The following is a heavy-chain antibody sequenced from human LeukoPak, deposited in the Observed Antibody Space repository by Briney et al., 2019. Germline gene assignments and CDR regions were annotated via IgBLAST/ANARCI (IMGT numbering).Heavy chain of an antibody. D-gene: IGHD3-22*01. Sequence: ASVKVSCKASGYTFTGYYMHWVRQAPGQGLEWMGWINPNSGGTNYAQKFQGRVTMTRDTSISTAYMELSRLRSDDTAVYYCARATYYYDSSGYGEFDYWGQGTLVTVSS. CDR3: ARATYYYDSSGYGEFDY. CDR2: INPNSGGT. V-gene: IGHV1-2*02. J-gene: IGHJ4*02. CDR1: GYTFTGYY.